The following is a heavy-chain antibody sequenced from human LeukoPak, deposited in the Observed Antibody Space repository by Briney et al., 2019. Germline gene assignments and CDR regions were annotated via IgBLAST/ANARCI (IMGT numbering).Heavy chain of an antibody. CDR2: IIPILGIA. CDR1: GGTFSSYA. Sequence: ASVKVSCKASGGTFSSYAISWVRQAPGQGLEWMGRIIPILGIANYAQKFQGRVTITADKSTSTAYMELSSLRSEDTAVYYCARDSRFLEWLLIDYWGQGTLVTVSS. CDR3: ARDSRFLEWLLIDY. J-gene: IGHJ4*02. D-gene: IGHD3-3*01. V-gene: IGHV1-69*04.